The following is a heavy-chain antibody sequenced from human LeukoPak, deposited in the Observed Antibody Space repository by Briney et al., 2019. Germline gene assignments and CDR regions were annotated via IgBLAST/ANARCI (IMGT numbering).Heavy chain of an antibody. D-gene: IGHD3-22*01. CDR2: IRYDGSNK. CDR1: GFTFSSYG. Sequence: GGSLRLSCAASGFTFSSYGMHWVRQAPGKGLEWVAFIRYDGSNKYYADSVKGRFTISRDNSKNTLYLQMNSLRAEDTAVYYCANDGYYDSSGRGRGTLVTVSS. V-gene: IGHV3-30*02. CDR3: ANDGYYDSSG. J-gene: IGHJ4*02.